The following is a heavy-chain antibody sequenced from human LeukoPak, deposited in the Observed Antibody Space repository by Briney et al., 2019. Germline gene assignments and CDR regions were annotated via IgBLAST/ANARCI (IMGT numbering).Heavy chain of an antibody. V-gene: IGHV3-23*01. Sequence: PGGSLRLSCAASGFTFSSYSMNWVRQAPGKGLEWVSGISASGGTTYYADSVKGRFSISRDNSQNTLYLQMNSLKGDDTAVYFCAKDEAAGTPNFFDFWGQGTLVTVSS. D-gene: IGHD6-13*01. CDR2: ISASGGTT. CDR3: AKDEAAGTPNFFDF. J-gene: IGHJ4*02. CDR1: GFTFSSYS.